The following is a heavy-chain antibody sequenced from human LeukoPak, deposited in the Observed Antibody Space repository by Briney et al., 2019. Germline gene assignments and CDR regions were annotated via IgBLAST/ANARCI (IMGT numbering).Heavy chain of an antibody. D-gene: IGHD3-10*01. CDR3: ARGVGAAWKVFDY. Sequence: SQNLSLTFAISGDNVSSNSATWSWIRQSPSRGLEWLGRTYNRSKWYSDYAVSVRSRLTINPDTSKNQFSLQLNSVTPDDTAVYYCARGVGAAWKVFDYWGQGTLVTVSS. CDR1: GDNVSSNSAT. J-gene: IGHJ4*02. CDR2: TYNRSKWYS. V-gene: IGHV6-1*01.